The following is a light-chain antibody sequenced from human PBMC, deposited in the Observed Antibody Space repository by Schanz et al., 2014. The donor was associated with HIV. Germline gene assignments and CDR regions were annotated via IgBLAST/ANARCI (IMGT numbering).Light chain of an antibody. V-gene: IGLV1-40*01. CDR1: NSNIGAGYA. Sequence: QSVLTQPPSVSGAPGQRVTISCTGSNSNIGAGYAVHWYQQLPGTAPKLLISDNFNRPSGVPDRFFGSKSDTSASLAITGLQADDEAHYYCATWDISLNGPVFGGGTKLTVL. J-gene: IGLJ2*01. CDR2: DNF. CDR3: ATWDISLNGPV.